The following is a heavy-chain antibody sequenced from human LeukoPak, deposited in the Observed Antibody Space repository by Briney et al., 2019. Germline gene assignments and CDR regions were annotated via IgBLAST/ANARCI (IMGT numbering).Heavy chain of an antibody. J-gene: IGHJ4*02. CDR3: ARGEWLSPFDY. CDR1: GFTVSSNY. V-gene: IGHV3-66*01. Sequence: GGSLRLSCAASGFTVSSNYMSWVRQAPGKGLEWVSVIYSGGSTYYADSVKGRFTISRNNSKNTLYLQMNSLRAEDTAVYYCARGEWLSPFDYWGRGTLVTVSS. D-gene: IGHD3-3*01. CDR2: IYSGGST.